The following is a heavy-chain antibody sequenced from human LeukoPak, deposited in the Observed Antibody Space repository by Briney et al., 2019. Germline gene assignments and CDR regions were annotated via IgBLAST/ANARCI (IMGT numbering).Heavy chain of an antibody. CDR2: INPNSGGT. CDR1: GYTLTGYY. CDR3: ARAGIVVVHYEDWEWFDP. D-gene: IGHD2-2*01. J-gene: IGHJ5*02. Sequence: ASVKVSCKASGYTLTGYYMHWVRQAPGQGLEWMGWINPNSGGTNYAQKFQGRVTMTRDTSISTAYMELSRLRSDDTAVYYCARAGIVVVHYEDWEWFDPWGQGTLVTVSS. V-gene: IGHV1-2*02.